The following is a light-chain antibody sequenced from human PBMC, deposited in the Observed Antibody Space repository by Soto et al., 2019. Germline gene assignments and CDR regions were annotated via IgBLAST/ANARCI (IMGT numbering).Light chain of an antibody. Sequence: DIQMTQSPSTLSASVGDRVSITCRASQRISTCLAWYQQKPGKAPTLLIYDASSLQSGVPSRFSGRGSGTGFTLTISSLQPDDFATYYCQQYNSYTTFGQGTKVDIK. CDR1: QRISTC. CDR3: QQYNSYTT. CDR2: DAS. V-gene: IGKV1-5*01. J-gene: IGKJ2*01.